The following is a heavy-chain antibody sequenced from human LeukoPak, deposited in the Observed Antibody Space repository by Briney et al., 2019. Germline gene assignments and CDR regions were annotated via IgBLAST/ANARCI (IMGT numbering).Heavy chain of an antibody. CDR3: ATGETVGATPGFDC. CDR2: TSGNSEHI. J-gene: IGHJ4*02. D-gene: IGHD3-10*01. CDR1: GFDFIDSS. V-gene: IGHV3-21*01. Sequence: GGSLRLSCVVSGFDFIDSSINWVRLPPGKGLEWVSSTSGNSEHILYGDAVKGRFTISRDNAKKSVYLQMNSLRADDTAVYYCATGETVGATPGFDCWGQGILVTVSS.